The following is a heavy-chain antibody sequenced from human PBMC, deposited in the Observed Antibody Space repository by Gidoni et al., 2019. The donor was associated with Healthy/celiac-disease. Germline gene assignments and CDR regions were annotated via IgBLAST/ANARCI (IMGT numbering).Heavy chain of an antibody. V-gene: IGHV4-59*01. CDR1: GGSISSYY. Sequence: QVQLQESRPGLVKPSETLSLTCTVSGGSISSYYWSWIRQPPGKGLEWIGYIYYSGSTNYNPSLKSRVTISVDTSKNQFSLKLSSVTAADTAVYYCARGVRGGYYFDYWGQGTLVTVSS. D-gene: IGHD3-10*01. J-gene: IGHJ4*02. CDR3: ARGVRGGYYFDY. CDR2: IYYSGST.